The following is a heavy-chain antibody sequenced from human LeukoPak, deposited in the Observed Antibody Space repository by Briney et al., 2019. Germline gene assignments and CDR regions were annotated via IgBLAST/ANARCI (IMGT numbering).Heavy chain of an antibody. V-gene: IGHV3-48*04. J-gene: IGHJ5*02. CDR1: GFTFSDHI. Sequence: GGSLRLSCAASGFTFSDHIINWVRQAPGKGLEWISYINGDSSTRYYADSVKGRFTISRDNAKNSLDLQMNSLRAEDTAIYYCXXXFXXXXNCPKRWFDAWGQGTLVTVSS. CDR3: XXXFXXXXNCPKRWFDA. D-gene: IGHD1-1*01. CDR2: INGDSSTR.